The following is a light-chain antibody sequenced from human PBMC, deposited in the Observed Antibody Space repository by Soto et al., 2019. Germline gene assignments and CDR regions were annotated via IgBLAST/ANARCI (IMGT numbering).Light chain of an antibody. V-gene: IGKV1-12*01. Sequence: DIQMTQSPSSVSASVGDRVSITCRASQDISKWVAWYRQRPGKAPDLLINAAYTLHTGVPTRFVGGGSGTNITLTISGLQPEDFATYYCQPTHGFPYTFGQGTRLDIK. CDR3: QPTHGFPYT. J-gene: IGKJ2*01. CDR2: AAY. CDR1: QDISKW.